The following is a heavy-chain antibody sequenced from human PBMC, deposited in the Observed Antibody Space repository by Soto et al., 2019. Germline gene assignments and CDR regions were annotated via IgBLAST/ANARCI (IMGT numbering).Heavy chain of an antibody. CDR2: IYKSTTT. J-gene: IGHJ5*01. V-gene: IGHV4-30-4*01. CDR1: GDSISTVDYF. D-gene: IGHD2-15*01. CDR3: ARGRYCLTGRCFPNWFDS. Sequence: SETLSLTCPVSGDSISTVDYFWAWIRQPPGQALEYIGYIYKSTTTYYNPSFESRVAISLDTSKSQFSLTVTSVTAADTAVYFCARGRYCLTGRCFPNWFDSWGQGTLVTVSS.